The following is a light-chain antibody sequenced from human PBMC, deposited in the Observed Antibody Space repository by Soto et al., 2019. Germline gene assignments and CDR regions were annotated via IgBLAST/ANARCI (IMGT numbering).Light chain of an antibody. CDR3: QQLYSLPFP. V-gene: IGKV1-9*01. CDR1: QGISTY. CDR2: EAS. J-gene: IGKJ5*01. Sequence: DVQWTKYNSTLSASVGDRVTISFRASQGISTYLDWYQQKPGKAPKLLIYEASTLQSGVPSRFSGGGSGTEFTLTISGLLPEDFAAYHCQQLYSLPFPFGQGTRLEI.